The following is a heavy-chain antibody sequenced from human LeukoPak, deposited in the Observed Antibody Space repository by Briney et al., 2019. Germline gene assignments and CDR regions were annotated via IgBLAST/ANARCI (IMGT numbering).Heavy chain of an antibody. D-gene: IGHD2/OR15-2a*01. Sequence: GGSLRLSCAASGFTFSSYAMHWVRQAPGKGLEWVAVISYDGSNKYYADSVKGRFTISRDNSKNTLDLQMNSLRAEDTAIYYCARNIGSDWGQGTLVTVSS. CDR2: ISYDGSNK. CDR3: ARNIGSD. J-gene: IGHJ4*02. CDR1: GFTFSSYA. V-gene: IGHV3-30-3*01.